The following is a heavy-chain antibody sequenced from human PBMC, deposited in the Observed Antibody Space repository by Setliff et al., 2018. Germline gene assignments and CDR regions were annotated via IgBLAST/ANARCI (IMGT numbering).Heavy chain of an antibody. D-gene: IGHD5-18*01. J-gene: IGHJ6*03. V-gene: IGHV1-69*05. CDR2: TIPNFGTT. CDR1: GGTFSGYG. Sequence: ASVKVSCKASGGTFSGYGISWVRQAPGQGLEWLGGTIPNFGTTNYAQEFQGRVTIITDESTSTAYMELSSLRFEDTAVYYCAREGVDTRSSTDYRYYMDVWGKGTTVTVSS. CDR3: AREGVDTRSSTDYRYYMDV.